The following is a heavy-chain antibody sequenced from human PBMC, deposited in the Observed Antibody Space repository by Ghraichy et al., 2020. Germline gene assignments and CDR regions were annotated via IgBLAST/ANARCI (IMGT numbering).Heavy chain of an antibody. V-gene: IGHV1-3*01. CDR2: INAGNGNT. D-gene: IGHD6-19*01. J-gene: IGHJ4*02. CDR1: GYTFTSYA. Sequence: ASVKVSCKASGYTFTSYAMHWVRQAPGQRLEWMGWINAGNGNTKYSQKFQGRVTITRDTSASTAYMELSSLRSEDTAVYYCARAAPLAFSGWSHFDYWGQGTLVTVSS. CDR3: ARAAPLAFSGWSHFDY.